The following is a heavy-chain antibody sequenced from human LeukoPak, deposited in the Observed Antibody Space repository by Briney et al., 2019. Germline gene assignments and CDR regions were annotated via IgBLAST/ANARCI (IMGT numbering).Heavy chain of an antibody. D-gene: IGHD3-10*01. CDR2: IKQDGSEK. CDR3: ARAGDGRSMVRGVIIYYYYGMDV. J-gene: IGHJ6*02. Sequence: GGSLRLSCAASGFTFSSYWMSWVRQAPGKGLEWVATIKQDGSEKYYVDSVKGRCTISRDNAKNSLYLQMNSLRDEDTAVYYCARAGDGRSMVRGVIIYYYYGMDVWGQGTTVTVSS. V-gene: IGHV3-7*05. CDR1: GFTFSSYW.